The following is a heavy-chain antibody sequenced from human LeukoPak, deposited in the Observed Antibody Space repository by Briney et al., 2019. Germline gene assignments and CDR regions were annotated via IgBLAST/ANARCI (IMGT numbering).Heavy chain of an antibody. V-gene: IGHV3-21*01. CDR3: ARASYGIAVSYYFDY. CDR1: GFTFSTYS. Sequence: GGSLRLSCAASGFTFSTYSMNWVRQTPGQGLEWVSSISTDTSYIYYADSVKGRFTISRDNAKNSLYLQMNSLRAEDTAVYYCARASYGIAVSYYFDYWGQGTLVTVSS. CDR2: ISTDTSYI. J-gene: IGHJ4*02. D-gene: IGHD6-19*01.